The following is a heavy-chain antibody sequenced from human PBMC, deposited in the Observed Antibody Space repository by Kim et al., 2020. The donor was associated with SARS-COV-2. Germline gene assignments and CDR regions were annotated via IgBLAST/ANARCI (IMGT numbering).Heavy chain of an antibody. J-gene: IGHJ6*02. CDR3: ARDKGGATGDGDYYYGMDV. Sequence: SRVTISVDTSKNQFSLKLSSVTAADTAVYYCARDKGGATGDGDYYYGMDVWGQGTTVTVSS. V-gene: IGHV4-39*07. D-gene: IGHD1-26*01.